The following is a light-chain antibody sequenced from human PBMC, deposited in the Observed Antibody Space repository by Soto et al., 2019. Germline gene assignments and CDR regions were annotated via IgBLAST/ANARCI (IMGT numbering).Light chain of an antibody. J-gene: IGKJ4*01. CDR2: DAS. Sequence: DLQMTQSPSSLSASVGDRVTITCQASQDISNYLNWYQQKPGKAPKLLIYDASSLETGVPSRFSGSGSGTDFTFTISSLQPEDIATYYCQQYDNLPITFGGGTKVEIK. CDR1: QDISNY. CDR3: QQYDNLPIT. V-gene: IGKV1-33*01.